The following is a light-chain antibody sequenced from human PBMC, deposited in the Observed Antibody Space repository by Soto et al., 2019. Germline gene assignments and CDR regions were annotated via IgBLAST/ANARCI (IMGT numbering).Light chain of an antibody. J-gene: IGKJ2*01. CDR2: LGS. CDR3: MQALQMRT. CDR1: QSLLYSNGYNY. Sequence: DIVMTQSPLSLPVTPGEPASISCRSSQSLLYSNGYNYLDWYLQKPGQSPQLLIYLGSNRASGVPDRFRGSGSGTDFTLRISRVEADDVGVYFCMQALQMRTFGQGTKLEIK. V-gene: IGKV2-28*01.